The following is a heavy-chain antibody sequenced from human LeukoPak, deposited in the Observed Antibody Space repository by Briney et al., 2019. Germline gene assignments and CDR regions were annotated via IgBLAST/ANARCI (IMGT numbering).Heavy chain of an antibody. CDR3: VRGTGY. CDR1: GFTFSTYA. J-gene: IGHJ4*02. Sequence: GGSLRLSCSVSGFTFSTYAMYWVRQAPGKGLEYVSAISSNGDNTYYADSVKGRFTISRDNSKNTLYLQMSSLRADDTAVYYCVRGTGYWGQGTLVTVSS. CDR2: ISSNGDNT. V-gene: IGHV3-64D*06.